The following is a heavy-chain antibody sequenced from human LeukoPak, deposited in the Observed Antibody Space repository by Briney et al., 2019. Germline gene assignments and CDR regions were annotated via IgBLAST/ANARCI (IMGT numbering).Heavy chain of an antibody. V-gene: IGHV4-59*01. CDR2: IFYSGST. Sequence: SETLSLTCIVSGDSISSYYWSWIRQPPGKGLEWIGYIFYSGSTNYNPSLKSRVTISVDTSKNQFSLNLSSVTAADTAVYYCARVGGTEGFDYWGQGTLVTVS. CDR1: GDSISSYY. J-gene: IGHJ4*02. CDR3: ARVGGTEGFDY.